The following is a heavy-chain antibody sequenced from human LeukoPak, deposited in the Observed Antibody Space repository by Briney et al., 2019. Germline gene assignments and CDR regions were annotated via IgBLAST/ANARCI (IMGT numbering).Heavy chain of an antibody. CDR2: IYSGDST. J-gene: IGHJ4*02. Sequence: PGGSLRLSCAASGFTVSSNYINWVRQAPGKGLEWVSVIYSGDSTYYADSVKGRSTISRDNSKNTLYLQMNSLRADDTALYYCSGGYYYGSDWGQGTLVTVSS. CDR1: GFTVSSNY. D-gene: IGHD3-10*01. CDR3: SGGYYYGSD. V-gene: IGHV3-66*01.